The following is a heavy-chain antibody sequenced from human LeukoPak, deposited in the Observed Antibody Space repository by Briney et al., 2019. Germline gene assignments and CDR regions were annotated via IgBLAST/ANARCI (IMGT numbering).Heavy chain of an antibody. D-gene: IGHD1-26*01. Sequence: GGSLRLSCAASGFTFSSYAMSWVRQAPGKGLEWVSTFSGSGGSTHYADSVKGRFTISRDNSKNTLYLQMNSLRAEDTAVYYCARRVSVGAPFGWGQGTLVTVSS. CDR2: FSGSGGST. V-gene: IGHV3-23*01. CDR3: ARRVSVGAPFG. J-gene: IGHJ4*02. CDR1: GFTFSSYA.